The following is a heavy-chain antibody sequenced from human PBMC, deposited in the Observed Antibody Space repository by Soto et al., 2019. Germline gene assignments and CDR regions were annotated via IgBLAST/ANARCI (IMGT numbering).Heavy chain of an antibody. CDR3: ARDGYSYGSGSYYHGMDV. J-gene: IGHJ6*02. CDR1: GFTFTTYN. CDR2: IWFDGGDK. V-gene: IGHV3-33*01. Sequence: QVQLVESGGGVVQPGKSMRLSCAASGFTFTTYNMHWVRQAPGKGLEWVAIIWFDGGDKYYADSVKGRFTISRDNSKNTVSLQMNSLRAGDTAVYYCARDGYSYGSGSYYHGMDVWGQGTMVTVSS. D-gene: IGHD3-10*01.